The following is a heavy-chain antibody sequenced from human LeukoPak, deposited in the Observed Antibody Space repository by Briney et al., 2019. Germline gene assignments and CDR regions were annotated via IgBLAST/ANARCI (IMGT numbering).Heavy chain of an antibody. D-gene: IGHD6-6*01. CDR1: GYSFTSYW. V-gene: IGHV5-10-1*01. Sequence: GESLKISCQGSGYSFTSYWINWVRQMPGKGLEWMGRIDPSDSYTNHSPSFQGHVTISADKSLSTAYLQWSSLKASDTAMYYCARHRPGGAGDYWGQGTLVTVSS. CDR2: IDPSDSYT. J-gene: IGHJ4*02. CDR3: ARHRPGGAGDY.